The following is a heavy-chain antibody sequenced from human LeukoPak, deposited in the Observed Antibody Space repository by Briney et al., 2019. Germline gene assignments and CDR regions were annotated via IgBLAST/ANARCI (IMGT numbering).Heavy chain of an antibody. CDR2: ISGDGGST. CDR1: GFTFDDYA. Sequence: PGGSLRLSCAASGFTFDDYAMHWVRQAPGKGLEWVSLISGDGGSTYYADSVKGRFSISRDNAKNALYLQMNSLRAEDTAVYYCARVGWINVVVPAATPFDYWGQGTLVTVSS. V-gene: IGHV3-43*02. D-gene: IGHD2-2*01. J-gene: IGHJ4*02. CDR3: ARVGWINVVVPAATPFDY.